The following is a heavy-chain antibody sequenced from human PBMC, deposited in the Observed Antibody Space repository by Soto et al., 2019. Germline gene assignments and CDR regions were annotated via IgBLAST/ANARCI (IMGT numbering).Heavy chain of an antibody. V-gene: IGHV4-39*01. CDR3: ARCYRMVREDNWFDA. CDR1: GGTISSSSYY. CDR2: IYYSGST. J-gene: IGHJ5*02. D-gene: IGHD5-18*01. Sequence: PSETLSLTCTVSGGTISSSSYYWGWIRQPPGKGLEWIGSIYYSGSTYYNPSLKSRVTISVDTSKNQFSLKLSSVTAADTAVYYCARCYRMVREDNWFDAGGQGSPVTVSS.